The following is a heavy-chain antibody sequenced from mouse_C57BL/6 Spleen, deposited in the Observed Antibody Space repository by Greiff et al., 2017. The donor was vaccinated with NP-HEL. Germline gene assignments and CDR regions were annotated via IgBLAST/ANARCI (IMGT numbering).Heavy chain of an antibody. J-gene: IGHJ3*01. CDR3: TRLGLRGAWFAY. CDR2: IDPSDSYT. D-gene: IGHD2-4*01. Sequence: QVQLKQPGAELVMPGASVKLSCKASGYTFTSYWMHWVKQRPGQGLEWIGEIDPSDSYTNYNQKFKGKSTLTVDKSSSTAYMQLSSLTSEDSAVYYCTRLGLRGAWFAYWGQGTLVTVSA. CDR1: GYTFTSYW. V-gene: IGHV1-69*01.